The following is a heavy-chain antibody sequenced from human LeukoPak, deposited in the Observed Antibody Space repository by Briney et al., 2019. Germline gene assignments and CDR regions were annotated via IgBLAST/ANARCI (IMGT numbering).Heavy chain of an antibody. D-gene: IGHD3-16*01. CDR3: ATKGGDY. CDR1: GFTFSDYS. V-gene: IGHV3-48*01. CDR2: ISSGSSII. Sequence: GGSLRLSCEASGFTFSDYSMNWVRQAPRKGLEWISYISSGSSIIYNADSVKGRFTISRDNVKNSQYLQMNSLRLEDTAVYYCATKGGDYWGQGTLVTVSS. J-gene: IGHJ4*02.